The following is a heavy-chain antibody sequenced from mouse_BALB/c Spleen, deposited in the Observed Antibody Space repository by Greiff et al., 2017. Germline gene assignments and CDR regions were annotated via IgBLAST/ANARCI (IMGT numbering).Heavy chain of an antibody. D-gene: IGHD6-1*01. CDR3: ARGASRTWFAY. Sequence: DVKLVESGGGLVKPGGSLKLSCAASGFTFSDYYMYWVRQTPEKRLEWVATISDGGSYTYYPDSVKGRFTISRDNAKNNLYLQMSSLKSEDTAMYYCARGASRTWFAYWGQGTLVTVSA. V-gene: IGHV5-4*02. CDR1: GFTFSDYY. CDR2: ISDGGSYT. J-gene: IGHJ3*01.